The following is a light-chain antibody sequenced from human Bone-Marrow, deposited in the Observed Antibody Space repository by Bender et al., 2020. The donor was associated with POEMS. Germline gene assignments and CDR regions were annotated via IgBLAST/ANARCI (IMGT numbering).Light chain of an antibody. CDR3: CSYAGSSTWV. Sequence: QSALTQPRSVSGSPGQSVTISCTGSSSDVGGYNYVSWYQQHPGKAPKLMIYDVSQRPSGVSDRFSGSKSGNTASLTISGLQAEDEADYYCCSYAGSSTWVFGGGTKVTVL. J-gene: IGLJ3*02. CDR1: SSDVGGYNY. CDR2: DVS. V-gene: IGLV2-11*01.